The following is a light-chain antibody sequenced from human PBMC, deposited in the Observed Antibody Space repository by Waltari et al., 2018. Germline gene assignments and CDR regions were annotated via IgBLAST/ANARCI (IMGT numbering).Light chain of an antibody. CDR1: SSDVGKYDL. V-gene: IGLV2-23*02. J-gene: IGLJ1*01. Sequence: SALTHPASVSESPGQSVTISCTGTSSDVGKYDLVFWYQQHPGKAPKFLLYEVSKRPSGVSNRFSGSKSGNTASLTISGLQAEDEADYYCCSYASNDTFVYVFGVGTKVTVL. CDR3: CSYASNDTFVYV. CDR2: EVS.